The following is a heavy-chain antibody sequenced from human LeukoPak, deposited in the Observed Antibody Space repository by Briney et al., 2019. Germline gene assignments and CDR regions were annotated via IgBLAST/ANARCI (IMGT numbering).Heavy chain of an antibody. CDR3: ARVGGYSYGYFFDY. J-gene: IGHJ4*02. CDR2: MNPNSGNT. CDR1: GYTFTSYD. V-gene: IGHV1-8*01. Sequence: GASVKVSCKASGYTFTSYDINWVRQATGQGLEWMGWMNPNSGNTGYAQKFQGRVTMTRNTSISTAYMELSSLRSEDTAVYYCARVGGYSYGYFFDYWGQGTLVTVSS. D-gene: IGHD5-18*01.